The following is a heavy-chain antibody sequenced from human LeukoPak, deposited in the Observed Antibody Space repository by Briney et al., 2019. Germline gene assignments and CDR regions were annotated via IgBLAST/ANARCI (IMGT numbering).Heavy chain of an antibody. CDR3: ARWGNDYSQFDS. CDR2: VSGSGDNT. D-gene: IGHD4-11*01. J-gene: IGHJ4*02. V-gene: IGHV3-23*01. Sequence: GGSLRLSCAASGFTFNNYAMTWVPQAPGKGLEWVSVVSGSGDNTNYADSVKGRFTISRDNSKNTLFLQMNSLRTEDTAVYFCARWGNDYSQFDSWGQGTLVTVS. CDR1: GFTFNNYA.